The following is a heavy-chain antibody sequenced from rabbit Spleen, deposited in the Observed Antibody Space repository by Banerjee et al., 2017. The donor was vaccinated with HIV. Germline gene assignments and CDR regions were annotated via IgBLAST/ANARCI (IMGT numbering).Heavy chain of an antibody. J-gene: IGHJ6*01. CDR2: IDIGSSGFT. V-gene: IGHV1S40*01. Sequence: QSLEESGGDLVKPGASLTLTCTASGFSFSDGYVMCWVRQAPGKGLEWIACIDIGSSGFTYFASWAKGRFTISKTSSTTVTLQMTSLTAADTATYFCARDAGTSFSTYGMDLWGQGTLVTVS. CDR1: GFSFSDGYV. D-gene: IGHD8-1*01. CDR3: ARDAGTSFSTYGMDL.